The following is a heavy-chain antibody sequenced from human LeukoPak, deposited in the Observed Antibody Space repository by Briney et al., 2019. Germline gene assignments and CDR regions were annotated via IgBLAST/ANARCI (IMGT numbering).Heavy chain of an antibody. CDR2: IIPIFRPA. CDR1: GGTFSSYA. CDR3: ARNRYCSSTYCPFDY. J-gene: IGHJ4*02. D-gene: IGHD2-2*01. V-gene: IGHV1-69*13. Sequence: ASVKVSCKASGGTFSSYAINWVRQAPGQGLEWMGGIIPIFRPANYAQKFQGRVTITADESTTTAYMELSSLRSEDTAVYYCARNRYCSSTYCPFDYWGQGTLVTVSS.